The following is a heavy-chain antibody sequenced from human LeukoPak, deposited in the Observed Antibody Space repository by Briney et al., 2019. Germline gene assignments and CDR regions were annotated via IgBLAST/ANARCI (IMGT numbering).Heavy chain of an antibody. D-gene: IGHD2-15*01. CDR1: GFTFSSYS. CDR3: ARRIVVVAAPRHRLGYYGMDV. CDR2: ISNSSSYI. V-gene: IGHV3-21*01. J-gene: IGHJ6*02. Sequence: GGSLRLSCAASGFTFSSYSMIWVRHAPGKGLEWVSSISNSSSYIYYADSVKGRFTISRDNATNSLYLQMNSLRAKDTAVYYCARRIVVVAAPRHRLGYYGMDVWGQGTTVTVSS.